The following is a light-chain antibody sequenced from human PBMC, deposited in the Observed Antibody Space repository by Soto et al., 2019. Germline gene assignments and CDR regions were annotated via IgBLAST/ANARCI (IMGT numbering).Light chain of an antibody. J-gene: IGKJ2*01. CDR1: QSISSW. V-gene: IGKV1-5*01. Sequence: DIQMAQSPSTLSASVGDRVTISCRASQSISSWLAWYQQKPGMTPKLLIYDASRLESGVPSRFSGCGSGTEFTLTISSLQPDDFATYYCQQYNDYVNSFGQGTKLEMK. CDR2: DAS. CDR3: QQYNDYVNS.